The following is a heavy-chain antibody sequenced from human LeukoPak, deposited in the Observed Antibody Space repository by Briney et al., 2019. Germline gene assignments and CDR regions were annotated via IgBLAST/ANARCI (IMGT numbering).Heavy chain of an antibody. CDR1: GGSFSGYY. D-gene: IGHD5-24*01. Sequence: SXTLSLTCAVYGGSFSGYYWSWIRQPPGKGLEWIGEINHSGSTNYNPSLKSGVTISVDTSKTQFSLKLSSVTAADTAVYYCARGRGRLVSWLQLGYYFDYWGQGTLVTVSS. V-gene: IGHV4-34*01. CDR2: INHSGST. J-gene: IGHJ4*02. CDR3: ARGRGRLVSWLQLGYYFDY.